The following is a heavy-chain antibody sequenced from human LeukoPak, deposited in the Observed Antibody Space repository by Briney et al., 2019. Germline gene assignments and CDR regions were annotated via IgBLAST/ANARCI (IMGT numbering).Heavy chain of an antibody. CDR2: ISGSGSNT. V-gene: IGHV3-23*01. Sequence: GGSLRLSCAASGFTFSSYAMSWVRQAPGKGLEWVSDISGSGSNTYYADSVKGRFTISRDNSKNTLYLQMNSLRVEDTAVYYCAKKYSTGLDPWGQGTLVTVSS. CDR3: AKKYSTGLDP. CDR1: GFTFSSYA. D-gene: IGHD1-26*01. J-gene: IGHJ5*02.